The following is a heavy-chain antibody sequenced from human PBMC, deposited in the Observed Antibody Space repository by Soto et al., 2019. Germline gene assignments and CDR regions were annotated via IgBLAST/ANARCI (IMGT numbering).Heavy chain of an antibody. V-gene: IGHV1-18*01. J-gene: IGHJ6*02. CDR3: AKNGQPPYYYYGLDV. CDR2: ISGYNGDT. CDR1: GYTFTRYG. D-gene: IGHD2-8*01. Sequence: QGQLVQSEAEVKKPGASVKVSCKASGYTFTRYGISWVRQAPEQGLEWMGWISGYNGDTTYAQKFQGRVSMTIDTSTGTAYMELRSLTSDDTAAYYCAKNGQPPYYYYGLDVWGQGTKVTVSS.